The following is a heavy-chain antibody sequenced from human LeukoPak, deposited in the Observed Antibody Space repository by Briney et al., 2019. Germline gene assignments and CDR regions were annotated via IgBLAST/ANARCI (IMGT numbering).Heavy chain of an antibody. CDR2: INHSGST. D-gene: IGHD3-10*01. Sequence: PSETLSLTCAVYGGSFSGYYWSWIRQPPGKGLEWIREINHSGSTNYNPSLKSRVTISVDTSKNQFSLKLSSVTAADTAVHYCARSSHSLWFGAHFDYWGQGTLVTVSS. J-gene: IGHJ4*02. CDR1: GGSFSGYY. V-gene: IGHV4-34*01. CDR3: ARSSHSLWFGAHFDY.